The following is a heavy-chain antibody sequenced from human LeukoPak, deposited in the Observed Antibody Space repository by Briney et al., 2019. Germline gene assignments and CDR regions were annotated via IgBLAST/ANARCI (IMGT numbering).Heavy chain of an antibody. V-gene: IGHV3-30*04. J-gene: IGHJ4*02. CDR2: ISYDGSNK. Sequence: PGGSLRLSCAASGFTFSSYAMHWVRQAPGKGLEWVAVISYDGSNKYYADSVKGRFTISRDNSKNTLYLQMNSLRAEDTAVYYCAGGSSGYLFDYWGQETLVTVSS. CDR1: GFTFSSYA. D-gene: IGHD3-22*01. CDR3: AGGSSGYLFDY.